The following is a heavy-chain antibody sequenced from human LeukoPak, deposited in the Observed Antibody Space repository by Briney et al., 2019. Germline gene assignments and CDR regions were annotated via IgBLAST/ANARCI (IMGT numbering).Heavy chain of an antibody. D-gene: IGHD3-10*01. CDR2: ISYDGSNK. V-gene: IGHV3-30*03. CDR3: ARDHITMAYYMDV. Sequence: GGSLRLSCAASGFTFSSYGMHWVRQAPGKGLEWVTVISYDGSNKYYADSVKGRFTISRDNSKNTLYLQMNSLRAEDTAVYYCARDHITMAYYMDVWGKGTTVTVSS. CDR1: GFTFSSYG. J-gene: IGHJ6*03.